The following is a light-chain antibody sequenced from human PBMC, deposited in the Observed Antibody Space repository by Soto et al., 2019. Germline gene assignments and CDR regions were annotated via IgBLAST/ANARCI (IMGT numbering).Light chain of an antibody. Sequence: QSALTQPASVSGSPGQSITISCTGTSSDVGNYNLVSWYQQHPGKAPKLMIYEGSKRPSGVSNRFSGSKSGNTASLTISGLQAEDEADYYCCSFIDSSPSVVFGGGTKLTVL. CDR2: EGS. J-gene: IGLJ2*01. CDR1: SSDVGNYNL. V-gene: IGLV2-23*01. CDR3: CSFIDSSPSVV.